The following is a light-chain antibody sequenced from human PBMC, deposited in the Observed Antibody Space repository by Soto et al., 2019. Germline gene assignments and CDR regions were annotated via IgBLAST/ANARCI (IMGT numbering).Light chain of an antibody. Sequence: EIVLTQSPGTLSLSPGERATLSCRASQSVSSSFLAWYQQKAGQAPRLLIYGASSRATGIPDRFSGSGSGTDFTLTIGRLEPEDFAVYYCQQYDRSPWTFGQGTKVEIK. CDR1: QSVSSSF. V-gene: IGKV3-20*01. J-gene: IGKJ1*01. CDR2: GAS. CDR3: QQYDRSPWT.